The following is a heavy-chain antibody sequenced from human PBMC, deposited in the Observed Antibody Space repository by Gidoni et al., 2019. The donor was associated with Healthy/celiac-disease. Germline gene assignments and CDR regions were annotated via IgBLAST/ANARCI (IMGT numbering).Heavy chain of an antibody. CDR3: ARWEGRGGSSYYDILTGYYYGMDV. J-gene: IGHJ6*02. D-gene: IGHD3-9*01. Sequence: QVQLQQWGAGLLKPSETLSLTCAVYGVSFSGYYWSWIRQPPGKGLEWIGEINHSGSTNYNPSLKSRVTISVDTSKNQFSLKLSSVTAADTAVYYCARWEGRGGSSYYDILTGYYYGMDVWGQGTTVTVSS. CDR2: INHSGST. V-gene: IGHV4-34*01. CDR1: GVSFSGYY.